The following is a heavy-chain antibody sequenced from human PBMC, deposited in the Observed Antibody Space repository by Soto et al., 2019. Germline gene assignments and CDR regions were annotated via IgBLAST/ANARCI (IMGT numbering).Heavy chain of an antibody. CDR3: ARGAYGVYAHRYGMDV. CDR2: IGTGSDT. D-gene: IGHD4-17*01. V-gene: IGHV3-13*01. Sequence: EVQLVESGGGLVQPGGCLRLSCAASGFNQSTYDMHWVRQTTGGGLEWVSSIGTGSDTYYPGSVRGRVTVSRDNGKNSLYLQINGLTAEDSVVYYCARGAYGVYAHRYGMDVWGLGTTVTVSS. J-gene: IGHJ6*02. CDR1: GFNQSTYD.